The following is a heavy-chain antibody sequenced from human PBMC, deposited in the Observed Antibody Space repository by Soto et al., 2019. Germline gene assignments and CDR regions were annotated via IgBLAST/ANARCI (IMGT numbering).Heavy chain of an antibody. CDR3: ARGPDYYGSVTLDYGIDV. J-gene: IGHJ6*02. D-gene: IGHD3-10*01. CDR1: GFTFNNYA. CDR2: ISYAGYNK. V-gene: IGHV3-30-3*01. Sequence: QVQLVESGGGVVQPGRSLRLSCAASGFTFNNYAMHWVRRAPGKGLEWVAVISYAGYNKYYTDSVKGRLTISRDNSKNTQYLQMNSLRPEDTAVYYCARGPDYYGSVTLDYGIDVWGQGTTVTVSS.